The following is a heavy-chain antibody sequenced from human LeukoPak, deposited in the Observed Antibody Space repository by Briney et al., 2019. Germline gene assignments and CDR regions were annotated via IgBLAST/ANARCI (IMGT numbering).Heavy chain of an antibody. Sequence: PGGSLRLSCAASGFTFSDYYMSWIRQAPGKGLEWVSYISSSSTYTNYADSVKGRFTISRDNAKNSLYLQMNSPRAEDTAVYYCARYGSGSYYKFDYWGQGTLVTVPS. D-gene: IGHD3-10*01. V-gene: IGHV3-11*03. J-gene: IGHJ4*02. CDR1: GFTFSDYY. CDR2: ISSSSTYT. CDR3: ARYGSGSYYKFDY.